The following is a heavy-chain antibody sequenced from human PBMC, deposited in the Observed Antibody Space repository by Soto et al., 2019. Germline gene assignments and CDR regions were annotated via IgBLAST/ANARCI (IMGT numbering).Heavy chain of an antibody. CDR3: AGLRRHTALDFDY. V-gene: IGHV1-69-2*01. Sequence: EVQLVQSGAEVKKPGATVKISCKVSGYTFTDYYMHWVHQAPGKGLEWMGLVDPEDGRTIYAEKFQGRVIMTADTSTDTGYMELSSLRSEDTAVYYCAGLRRHTALDFDYWGQGTLVTVSS. CDR1: GYTFTDYY. CDR2: VDPEDGRT. J-gene: IGHJ4*02. D-gene: IGHD5-18*01.